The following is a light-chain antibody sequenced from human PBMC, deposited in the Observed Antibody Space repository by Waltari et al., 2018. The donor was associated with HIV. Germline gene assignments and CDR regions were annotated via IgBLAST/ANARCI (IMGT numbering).Light chain of an antibody. CDR2: KTS. Sequence: DIQMTQSPSTLSVSVGDRVIITCRSSQNVDNWLAWYQQQPGSAPKVLIYKTSTLQTGVPSRFSGSGSGTEFSLTISSLQPDDFATYYCQQYKSFSLTFGQGTRLEIK. V-gene: IGKV1-5*03. J-gene: IGKJ5*01. CDR3: QQYKSFSLT. CDR1: QNVDNW.